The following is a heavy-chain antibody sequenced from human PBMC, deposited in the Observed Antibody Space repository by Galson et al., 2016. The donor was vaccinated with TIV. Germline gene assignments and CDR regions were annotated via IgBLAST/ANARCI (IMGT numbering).Heavy chain of an antibody. CDR2: IIPLFRTT. J-gene: IGHJ6*02. V-gene: IGHV1-69*01. Sequence: GIIPLFRTTNYAPKFQGRVTITADESTNTAYMELNSLKYGDTAVYYCASDRNTAFDTYHQYYGMDVWGQGTTVTVSS. CDR3: ASDRNTAFDTYHQYYGMDV. D-gene: IGHD5-18*01.